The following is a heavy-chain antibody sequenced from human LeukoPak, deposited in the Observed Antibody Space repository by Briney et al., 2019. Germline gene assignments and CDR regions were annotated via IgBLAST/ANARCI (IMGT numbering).Heavy chain of an antibody. CDR3: AKGGRYTEYFQH. D-gene: IGHD1-1*01. J-gene: IGHJ1*01. Sequence: GGSLRLSCAASGFTFSSYGMHWVRQAPGKGLEWVAIISYDGSNKYYADSVKGRFTISRDNSKNTVYMQMNSLRTEDTAIYYCAKGGRYTEYFQHWGQGTLVTVSS. CDR2: ISYDGSNK. V-gene: IGHV3-30*18. CDR1: GFTFSSYG.